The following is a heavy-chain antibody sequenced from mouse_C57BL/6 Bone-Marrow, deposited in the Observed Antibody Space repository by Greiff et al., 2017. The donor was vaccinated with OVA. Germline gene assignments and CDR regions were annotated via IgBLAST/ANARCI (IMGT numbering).Heavy chain of an antibody. CDR3: ARRNDGYYGYYAMDY. V-gene: IGHV8-12*01. CDR2: IYLDDDT. J-gene: IGHJ4*01. CDR1: GFSLSTSGMG. D-gene: IGHD2-3*01. Sequence: QVTLKVSGPGILQSSQTLNLTCSFSGFSLSTSGMGVSWLRHPSGKGLELLAHIYLDDDTRYNPSLKSRLTISKDTSRNQVFLNSTSVDTADTATYDCARRNDGYYGYYAMDYWGQGTSVTVSS.